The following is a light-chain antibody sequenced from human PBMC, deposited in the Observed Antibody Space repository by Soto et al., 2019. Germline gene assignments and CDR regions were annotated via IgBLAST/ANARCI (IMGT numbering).Light chain of an antibody. CDR3: SSYTSIRALLYV. J-gene: IGLJ1*01. CDR1: SSDVGGYQY. V-gene: IGLV2-14*01. Sequence: QSALTQPASVSGSPGQSVTISCTGTSSDVGGYQYVTWYQQHPGKAPKLIIYEVSNRPSGVSNRFSGSKSGNTASLTISGLQAEDEADYYCSSYTSIRALLYVFGTGTKVTVL. CDR2: EVS.